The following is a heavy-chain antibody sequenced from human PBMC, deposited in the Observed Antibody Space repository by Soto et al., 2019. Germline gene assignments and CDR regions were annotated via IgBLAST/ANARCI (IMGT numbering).Heavy chain of an antibody. Sequence: GGSLRLSCSASGFTFSSYAMSWVRQAPGKGLEWVSATSGSGGSTYYADSVKGRFTISRDNSKNTLYLQMNSLRAEDTAVYYCAKESSGWYGNWFDPWGQGTLVTVSS. D-gene: IGHD6-19*01. J-gene: IGHJ5*02. CDR2: TSGSGGST. V-gene: IGHV3-23*01. CDR3: AKESSGWYGNWFDP. CDR1: GFTFSSYA.